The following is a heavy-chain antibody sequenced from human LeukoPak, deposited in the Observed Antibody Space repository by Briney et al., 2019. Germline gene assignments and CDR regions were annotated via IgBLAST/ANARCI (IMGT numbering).Heavy chain of an antibody. CDR1: GYTFTVYY. CDR3: ARAWQSGGSYHFDY. D-gene: IGHD1-26*01. J-gene: IGHJ4*02. V-gene: IGHV1-2*02. Sequence: ASVKVSFKASGYTFTVYYMHWVRQAPGQGLEWMGWINPNSGGTNYAQKFQGRVTMTRDTSISTAYMELSRLRSDDTAVYYCARAWQSGGSYHFDYWGQGTLVTVSS. CDR2: INPNSGGT.